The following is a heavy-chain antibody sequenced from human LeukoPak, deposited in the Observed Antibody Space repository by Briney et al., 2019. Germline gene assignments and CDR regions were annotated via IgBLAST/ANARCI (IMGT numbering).Heavy chain of an antibody. CDR2: ISSSGSTI. D-gene: IGHD2-2*01. CDR1: GFTFSDYY. Sequence: PGGSLRLSCAASGFTFSDYYMSWIRQAPGKGLEGVSYISSSGSTIYYADSVKGRFTISRDNAKNSLYLQMNSLRAEDTAVYYCARDLEYCSSTSCYERDYWGQGTLVTVSS. V-gene: IGHV3-11*01. J-gene: IGHJ4*02. CDR3: ARDLEYCSSTSCYERDY.